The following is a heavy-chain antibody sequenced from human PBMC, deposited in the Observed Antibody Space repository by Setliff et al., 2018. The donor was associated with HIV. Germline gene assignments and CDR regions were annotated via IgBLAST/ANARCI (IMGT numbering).Heavy chain of an antibody. J-gene: IGHJ4*02. D-gene: IGHD6-19*01. CDR1: GGSFSGYY. V-gene: IGHV4-59*12. CDR3: AALIRNGWYYMDY. Sequence: SETLSLTCAVYGGSFSGYYWSWIRQPPGKGLEWIGYIYYSGSTNYNPSLKSRVTISIDTSKNQFSLKLSSVTAADTAVYYCAALIRNGWYYMDYWGQGTLVTVSS. CDR2: IYYSGST.